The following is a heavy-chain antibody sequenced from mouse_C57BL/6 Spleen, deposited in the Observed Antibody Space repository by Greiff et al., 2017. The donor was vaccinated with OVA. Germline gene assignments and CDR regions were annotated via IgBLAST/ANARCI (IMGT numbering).Heavy chain of an antibody. CDR3: ARSGDSSGYGLYAMDY. Sequence: QVQLQQPGTELVKPGASVKLSCKASGYTFTSYWMHWVKQRPGQGLEWIGNINPSNGGTNYNEKFKSKATLTVDKSSSTAYMQLSSLTSEDSAVYYCARSGDSSGYGLYAMDYWGQGTSVTVSS. V-gene: IGHV1-53*01. D-gene: IGHD3-2*02. CDR1: GYTFTSYW. CDR2: INPSNGGT. J-gene: IGHJ4*01.